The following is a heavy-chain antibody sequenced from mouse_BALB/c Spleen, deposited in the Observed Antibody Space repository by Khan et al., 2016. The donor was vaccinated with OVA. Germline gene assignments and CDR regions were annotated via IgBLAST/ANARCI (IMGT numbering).Heavy chain of an antibody. J-gene: IGHJ3*01. CDR2: ISPGSGDT. CDR1: GYTFTDFY. CDR3: ARRNYFGLPFAY. D-gene: IGHD1-2*01. V-gene: IGHV1-77*01. Sequence: QVQLKQSGTELARPGASVNLSCKASGYTFTDFYINWVKQRSGQGLEWIGEISPGSGDTYYNEKFKGKATLTADKSSSTAYMQFSSLTSEASAVYFFARRNYFGLPFAYWGQGTLVPCSA.